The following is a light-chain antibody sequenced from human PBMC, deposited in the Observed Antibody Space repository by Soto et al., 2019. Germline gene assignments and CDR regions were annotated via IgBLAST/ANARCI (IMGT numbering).Light chain of an antibody. V-gene: IGKV3-15*01. J-gene: IGKJ2*01. CDR1: QSVSSN. Sequence: DTVMTQSPATLSVSPGERATLSCRASQSVSSNLAWYQQKPGQAPRLLIYGASTRATGIPARFSGSGSGTEFTLTISSLQSEDFAAYYCQQYNNWPPYTLGQGTKLEIK. CDR3: QQYNNWPPYT. CDR2: GAS.